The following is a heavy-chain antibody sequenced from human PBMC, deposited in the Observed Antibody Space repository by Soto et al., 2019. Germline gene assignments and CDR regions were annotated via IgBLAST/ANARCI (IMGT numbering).Heavy chain of an antibody. D-gene: IGHD2-2*01. J-gene: IGHJ4*02. CDR2: IDIGGNT. CDR3: ARGRGSTGSLGREQYFDY. V-gene: IGHV3-66*01. Sequence: EVQVVESGGGLVQPGGSLRLSCAASGFSVTNNYMNWVRQAPGKGLEWVSIIDIGGNTYYADSVKDRFTISRDNSRNTLYLHMDRLRAEDTAVYYCARGRGSTGSLGREQYFDYWGQGTLVTVSP. CDR1: GFSVTNNY.